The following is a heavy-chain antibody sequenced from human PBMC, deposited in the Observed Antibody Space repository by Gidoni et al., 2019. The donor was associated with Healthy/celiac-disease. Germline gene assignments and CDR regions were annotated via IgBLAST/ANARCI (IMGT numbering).Heavy chain of an antibody. CDR1: GFTFSSYA. Sequence: EVQLLESGGGLVQPGGSLRLSCAASGFTFSSYAMSWVRQAPGKGLEWVSAISGSGGSTYYADSVKGRFTISRDNSKNTLYLQMNSLRAEDTAVYYCARHTIFGVVSYYFDYWGQGTLVTVSS. CDR2: ISGSGGST. CDR3: ARHTIFGVVSYYFDY. J-gene: IGHJ4*02. V-gene: IGHV3-23*01. D-gene: IGHD3-3*01.